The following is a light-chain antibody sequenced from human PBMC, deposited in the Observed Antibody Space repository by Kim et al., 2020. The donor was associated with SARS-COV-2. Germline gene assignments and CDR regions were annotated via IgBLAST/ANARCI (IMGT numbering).Light chain of an antibody. V-gene: IGKV3-11*01. CDR3: QQRSNWPPIT. Sequence: SPGERATLSCRASQSVSSYLAWYQQKPGQAPRLLIYDASNGATGIPARFSGSGSGTDFTLTISSLEPEDFAFYYWQQRSNWPPITFGQGTRLEIK. J-gene: IGKJ5*01. CDR2: DAS. CDR1: QSVSSY.